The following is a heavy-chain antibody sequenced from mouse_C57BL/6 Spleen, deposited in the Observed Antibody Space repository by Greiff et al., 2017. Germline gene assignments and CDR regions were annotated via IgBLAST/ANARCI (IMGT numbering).Heavy chain of an antibody. D-gene: IGHD2-3*01. CDR1: GFTFSDYG. J-gene: IGHJ2*01. CDR3: ARADGYYHYFDD. V-gene: IGHV5-17*01. Sequence: EVMLVESGGGLVKPGGSLKLSCAASGFTFSDYGMHWVRQAPEKGLEWVAYISSGSSTIYYADTVKGRFTISRDNAKNTLFLQMTSLRSEDTAMYYCARADGYYHYFDDWGQGTTLTVAS. CDR2: ISSGSSTI.